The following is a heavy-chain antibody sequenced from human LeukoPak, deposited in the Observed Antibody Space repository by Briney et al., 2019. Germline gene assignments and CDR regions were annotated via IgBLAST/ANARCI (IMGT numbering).Heavy chain of an antibody. D-gene: IGHD2-15*01. Sequence: GGSLRLSCAASGFTFSSYGMHWVRQAPGKGLEWVAVISYDGSNKYYADSVRGRFTISRDNSKNTLYLQMNSLRAEDTAVYYCAKDAQVGYYCSGGSCYDLYYYYGMDVWGQGTTVTVSS. CDR2: ISYDGSNK. CDR3: AKDAQVGYYCSGGSCYDLYYYYGMDV. J-gene: IGHJ6*02. CDR1: GFTFSSYG. V-gene: IGHV3-30*18.